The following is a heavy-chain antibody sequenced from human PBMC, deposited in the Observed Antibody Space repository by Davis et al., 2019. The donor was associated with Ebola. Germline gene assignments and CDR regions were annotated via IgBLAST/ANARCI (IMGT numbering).Heavy chain of an antibody. CDR1: GFTFSNFH. J-gene: IGHJ4*02. V-gene: IGHV3-30-3*01. CDR2: ISYDGSNK. CDR3: ARDYRMSTVTTDY. Sequence: GESLKISCAASGFTFSNFHIHWVRQTPGKGLEWVAVISYDGSNKYYADSVKGRFTISRDNSKNTLYLQMNSLRAEDTAVYNCARDYRMSTVTTDYWGQGTLVTVSS. D-gene: IGHD4-17*01.